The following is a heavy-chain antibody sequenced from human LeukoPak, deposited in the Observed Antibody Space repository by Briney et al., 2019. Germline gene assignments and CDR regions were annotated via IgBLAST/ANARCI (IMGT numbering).Heavy chain of an antibody. CDR3: ARGPYCSSTSCYGLPFDP. J-gene: IGHJ5*02. V-gene: IGHV1-8*01. CDR2: MNPNSGNT. CDR1: GYTFTSYD. Sequence: ASVKVSCKASGYTFTSYDINWVRQATGQGLEWMGWMNPNSGNTGYAQKFQGRVTMTRNTSISTAYIELSSLRSEDTAVYYCARGPYCSSTSCYGLPFDPWGQGTLVTVSS. D-gene: IGHD2-2*01.